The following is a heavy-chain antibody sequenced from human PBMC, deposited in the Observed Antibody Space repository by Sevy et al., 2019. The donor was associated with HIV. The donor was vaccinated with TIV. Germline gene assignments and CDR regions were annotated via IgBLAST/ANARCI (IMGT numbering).Heavy chain of an antibody. CDR3: VSLFLSYRSGWSYFDY. CDR2: IFSSGST. J-gene: IGHJ4*02. V-gene: IGHV3-66*02. Sequence: GGSLRLSCAISGFTVNDKYIIWVRQAPGKGLERVSVIFSSGSTYYADSAKGRFTISRDNSKNTVDLQMNSVRAEDTAVYYCVSLFLSYRSGWSYFDYWRQGTLVTVSS. D-gene: IGHD6-19*01. CDR1: GFTVNDKY.